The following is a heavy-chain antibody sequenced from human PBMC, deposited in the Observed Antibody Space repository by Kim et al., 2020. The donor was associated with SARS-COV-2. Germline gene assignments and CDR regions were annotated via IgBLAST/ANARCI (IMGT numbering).Heavy chain of an antibody. CDR2: IYYSGST. J-gene: IGHJ4*02. CDR3: ARVAHKRGSSWSTFDY. Sequence: SETLSLTCTVSGGSISSYYWSWIRQPPGKGLEWIGYIYYSGSTNYNPSLKSRVTILVDTSKNQFSLKLSSVTAADTAVYYCARVAHKRGSSWSTFDYWGQGTLVTVSS. CDR1: GGSISSYY. D-gene: IGHD6-13*01. V-gene: IGHV4-59*13.